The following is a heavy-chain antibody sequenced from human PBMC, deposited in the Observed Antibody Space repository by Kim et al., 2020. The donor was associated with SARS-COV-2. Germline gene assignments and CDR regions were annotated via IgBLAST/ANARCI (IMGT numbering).Heavy chain of an antibody. CDR3: ASFYVWGSYLN. CDR2: ISYDGSNK. CDR1: GFTFSSYG. Sequence: GGSLRLSCAASGFTFSSYGMHWVRQAPGKGLEWVAVISYDGSNKYYADSVKGRFTISRDNSKNTLYLQMNSLRAEDTAVYYCASFYVWGSYLNWGQGTLVTVSS. V-gene: IGHV3-30*03. D-gene: IGHD3-16*02. J-gene: IGHJ4*02.